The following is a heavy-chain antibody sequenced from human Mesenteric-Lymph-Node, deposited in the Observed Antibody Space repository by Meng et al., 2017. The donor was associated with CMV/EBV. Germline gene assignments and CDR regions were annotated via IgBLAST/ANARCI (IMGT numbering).Heavy chain of an antibody. V-gene: IGHV4-38-2*02. D-gene: IGHD2-2*01. J-gene: IGHJ6*02. CDR1: GYSITSGYY. CDR2: LYHTGNT. Sequence: SETLSLTCIVSGYSITSGYYWGLVRQPPGKGLEWIASLYHTGNTYYKPSLRSRATMSVDTSRNQFSLTLDSVTAADTAVYYCVRDCSSTQCYLPGGSYNYYGMDVWGQGTTVTVSS. CDR3: VRDCSSTQCYLPGGSYNYYGMDV.